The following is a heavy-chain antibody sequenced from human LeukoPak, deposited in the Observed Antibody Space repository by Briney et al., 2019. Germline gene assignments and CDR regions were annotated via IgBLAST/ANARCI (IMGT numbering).Heavy chain of an antibody. J-gene: IGHJ5*02. CDR3: ARHPYSSSSNWFDP. Sequence: ASVKVSCKASGGTFSSYAISWVRQAPGQGLEWMGGIIPIFGTANYAQKFQGRVTITADESTSTAYMELSSLRSEDTAVYYCARHPYSSSSNWFDPWGQGTLVTVSS. CDR2: IIPIFGTA. V-gene: IGHV1-69*13. CDR1: GGTFSSYA. D-gene: IGHD6-13*01.